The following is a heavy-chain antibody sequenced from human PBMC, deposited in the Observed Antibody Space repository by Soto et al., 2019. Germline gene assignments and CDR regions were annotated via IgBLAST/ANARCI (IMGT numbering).Heavy chain of an antibody. CDR1: GGTISGYY. J-gene: IGHJ5*02. CDR2: IYSSGST. CDR3: ASGQRFYPWLEP. D-gene: IGHD3-3*01. Sequence: TSETLSLTCTVTGGTISGYYWTWIRQSAGGGLEWIGRIYSSGSTNYNPSLKSRVTISLDTSMNHFSLRLSSVTAADTAVYYCASGQRFYPWLEPWGKGNLVTV. V-gene: IGHV4-4*07.